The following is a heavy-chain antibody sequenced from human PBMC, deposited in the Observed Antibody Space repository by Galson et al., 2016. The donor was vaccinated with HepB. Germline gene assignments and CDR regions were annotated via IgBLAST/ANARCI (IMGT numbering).Heavy chain of an antibody. V-gene: IGHV1-2*02. D-gene: IGHD3-10*01. CDR1: GYSFMDYF. CDR2: INPNNGAT. CDR3: AGARGHGSASYLGRIDI. Sequence: SVKVSCKASGYSFMDYFLYWLRQAPGQGLEWMGWINPNNGATNYARNFRGRVSMTRDTSISTAYLEVASLKSDETAIYYCAGARGHGSASYLGRIDIWGQGTAVIVSS. J-gene: IGHJ6*02.